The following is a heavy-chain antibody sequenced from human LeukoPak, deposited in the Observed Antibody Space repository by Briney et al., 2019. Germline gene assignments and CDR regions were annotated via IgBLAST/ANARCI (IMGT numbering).Heavy chain of an antibody. Sequence: SETLSLTCTASGGSISSYYWSWIRQPPAKGLEWIGYIYYSGSTNYNPSLKSRVTISVDTSKNQFSLKLSSVTAADTAVYYCARTPDVFYDSSGYVDYWGQGTLVTVSS. CDR3: ARTPDVFYDSSGYVDY. CDR2: IYYSGST. CDR1: GGSISSYY. D-gene: IGHD3-22*01. J-gene: IGHJ4*02. V-gene: IGHV4-59*01.